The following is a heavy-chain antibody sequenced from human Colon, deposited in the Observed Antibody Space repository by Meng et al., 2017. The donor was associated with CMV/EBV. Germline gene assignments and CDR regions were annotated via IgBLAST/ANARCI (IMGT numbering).Heavy chain of an antibody. CDR1: GFTFSSYA. CDR3: AREGALYGMDV. Sequence: GESLKISCAASGFTFSSYAMHWVRQAPGKGLEWVAAILHDASNLHHAGSVKARFTISRDHSKNTLYLQMNSLRAEDTAVYYCAREGALYGMDVWGQGTTVTVSS. CDR2: ILHDASNL. D-gene: IGHD4/OR15-4a*01. J-gene: IGHJ6*02. V-gene: IGHV3-30-3*01.